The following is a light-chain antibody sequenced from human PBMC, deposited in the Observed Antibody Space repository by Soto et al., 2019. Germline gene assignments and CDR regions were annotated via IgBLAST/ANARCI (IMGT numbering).Light chain of an antibody. CDR3: QQYGSSPPWT. CDR2: GAS. CDR1: QSVSSSF. J-gene: IGKJ1*01. Sequence: EIVLTQSPGTLSLSPGKRATLSCRASQSVSSSFLAWYQQKPGQAPRLLIYGASSRATGIPDRFSGSGSGTDFTLTNSRLEPEDFAVYYCQQYGSSPPWTFGQGTKVEIK. V-gene: IGKV3-20*01.